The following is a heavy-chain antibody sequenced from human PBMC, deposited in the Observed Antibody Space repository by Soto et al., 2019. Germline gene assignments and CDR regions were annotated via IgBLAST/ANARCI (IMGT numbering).Heavy chain of an antibody. CDR1: GYSFTNYW. J-gene: IGHJ6*02. V-gene: IGHV5-10-1*01. Sequence: GESLKISCKGSGYSFTNYWITWVRQMPGKGLEYMGMLDPSDSDTRYSPSFQGRVTISADKSITTAYLQWSSLKASDTATYYCARLSQARYSNYGMHXWGQGTTVTVS. CDR2: LDPSDSDT. CDR3: ARLSQARYSNYGMHX. D-gene: IGHD2-15*01.